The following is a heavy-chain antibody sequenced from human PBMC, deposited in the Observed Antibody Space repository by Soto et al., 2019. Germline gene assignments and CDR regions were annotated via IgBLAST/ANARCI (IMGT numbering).Heavy chain of an antibody. J-gene: IGHJ6*02. CDR2: ISAAGDP. CDR1: GFTCRNYD. V-gene: IGHV3-13*05. CDR3: ARTDRDFYGLDV. Sequence: EVQLVESGGGLVQPGGSLRLSCEASGFTCRNYDMHWVRQGTGKGLEWVSGISAAGDPDYADSVEGRVTISRENAQNSFFLQMNSLRVGDTAVYYCARTDRDFYGLDVWGQGTTVIVSS.